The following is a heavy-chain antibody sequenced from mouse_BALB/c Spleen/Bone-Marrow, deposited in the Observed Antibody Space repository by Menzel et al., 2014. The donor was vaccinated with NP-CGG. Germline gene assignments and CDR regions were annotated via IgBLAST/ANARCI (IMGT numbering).Heavy chain of an antibody. J-gene: IGHJ3*01. Sequence: VKLVESGPELMKPGASVKISCKATGYTFSSYWIEWVKQRPGHGLEWIGEILPGSGNTHYNEKFKGKATFTADTSSNTAYMQLSSLTSEDSAVYYCTGQGFACWGQGTLVTVSA. CDR3: TGQGFAC. V-gene: IGHV1-9*01. CDR1: GYTFSSYW. CDR2: ILPGSGNT.